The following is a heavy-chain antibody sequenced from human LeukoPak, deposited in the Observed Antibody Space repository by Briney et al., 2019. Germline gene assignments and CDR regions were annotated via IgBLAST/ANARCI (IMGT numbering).Heavy chain of an antibody. CDR3: VRGTGY. V-gene: IGHV3-64D*06. CDR2: ISSNGDNT. J-gene: IGHJ4*02. CDR1: GFTFSTYV. Sequence: PRGSLRLSCSVSGFTFSTYVMHWVRQAPGKGLEYVSAISSNGDNTYYADSVKGRFTISRDNSKNTLYLQMSSLRVDDTAVYYCVRGTGYWGQGTLVTVSS.